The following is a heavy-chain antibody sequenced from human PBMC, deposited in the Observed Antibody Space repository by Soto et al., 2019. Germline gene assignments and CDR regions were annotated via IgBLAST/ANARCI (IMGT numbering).Heavy chain of an antibody. CDR3: ARGAPAAGIYWYFDL. CDR2: INHSGST. J-gene: IGHJ2*01. D-gene: IGHD6-13*01. V-gene: IGHV4-34*01. Sequence: QVQLQQWGAGLLKPSETLSLTCAVYGGSFSGSYWSWIRQPPGKGLEWIGEINHSGSTNYTPSLKSRVNISIDTSKYLFSLKLNSLTAADTAVYYCARGAPAAGIYWYFDLWGRGTLVTVSS. CDR1: GGSFSGSY.